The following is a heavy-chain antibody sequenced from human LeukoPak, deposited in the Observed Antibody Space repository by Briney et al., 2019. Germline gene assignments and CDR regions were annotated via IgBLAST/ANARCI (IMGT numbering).Heavy chain of an antibody. D-gene: IGHD1-26*01. CDR1: GFTFSSYS. V-gene: IGHV3-21*01. CDR2: ISGSSSYI. J-gene: IGHJ6*03. CDR3: ARVHSGSYQYYYYYYMDV. Sequence: ESLRLSCAASGFTFSSYSMNWVRLAPGKGLEWVSSISGSSSYIYYADSVKGRFTISRDNANNSLYLQMNSLRAEDTAVYYCARVHSGSYQYYYYYYMDVWGKGTTVTVSS.